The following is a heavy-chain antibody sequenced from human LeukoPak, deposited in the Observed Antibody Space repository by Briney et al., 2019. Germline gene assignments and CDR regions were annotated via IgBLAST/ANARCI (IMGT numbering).Heavy chain of an antibody. Sequence: GASVKVSCKASRYTFGTYYIHWVRQAPGQGLGWMGIINPNGGSTSYAQKFQGRVTMTRDTSTSTVYMELSSLRSEDTAVYYCARESYDFWSGYFPVYYYYYMDVWGKGTTVTVSS. J-gene: IGHJ6*03. V-gene: IGHV1-46*01. D-gene: IGHD3-3*01. CDR3: ARESYDFWSGYFPVYYYYYMDV. CDR1: RYTFGTYY. CDR2: INPNGGST.